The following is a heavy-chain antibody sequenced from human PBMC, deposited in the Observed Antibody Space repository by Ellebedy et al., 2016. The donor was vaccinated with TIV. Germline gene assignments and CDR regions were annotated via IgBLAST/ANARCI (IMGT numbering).Heavy chain of an antibody. V-gene: IGHV1-3*01. J-gene: IGHJ3*02. CDR2: INGGNANT. Sequence: AASVKVSCKASGFTFSTYNFHWVRQAPGQSLEWMGSINGGNANTKYSQKFQDRVIFTRDTSASTSYMELSSLRSEDTAVYYCMVFVSSPIWGQGTMVTVSS. CDR3: MVFVSSPI. CDR1: GFTFSTYN. D-gene: IGHD3-16*02.